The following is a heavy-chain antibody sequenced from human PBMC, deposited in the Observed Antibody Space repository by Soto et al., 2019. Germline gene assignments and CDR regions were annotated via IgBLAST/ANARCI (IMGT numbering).Heavy chain of an antibody. V-gene: IGHV3-30-3*01. CDR1: GFTFSSYA. D-gene: IGHD3-3*01. CDR3: ARSYYDFCSCYVRGRLFDP. J-gene: IGHJ5*02. Sequence: QVQLVESGGGVVQPGRSLRLSCAASGFTFSSYAMHWVRQAPGKGLEWVAVISYDGSNKYYADSVKGRFTISRDNSKNTLYLQMNSLRAEDTAVYYCARSYYDFCSCYVRGRLFDPWGQGTLVTVSS. CDR2: ISYDGSNK.